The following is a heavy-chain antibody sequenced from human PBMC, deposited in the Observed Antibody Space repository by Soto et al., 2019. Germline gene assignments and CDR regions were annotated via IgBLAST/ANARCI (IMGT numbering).Heavy chain of an antibody. V-gene: IGHV1-69*02. J-gene: IGHJ4*02. D-gene: IGHD2-2*01. CDR1: GGTFSSYT. Sequence: SVKVSWKASGGTFSSYTISWVRQAPGQGLEWMGRIIPILGIANYAQKFQGRVTITADKSTSTAYMELSSLRSEDTAVYYCATVVPAAMHFDYWGKGTLGTVSS. CDR3: ATVVPAAMHFDY. CDR2: IIPILGIA.